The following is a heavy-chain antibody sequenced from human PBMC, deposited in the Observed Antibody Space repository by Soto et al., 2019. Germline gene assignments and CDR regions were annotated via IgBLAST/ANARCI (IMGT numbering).Heavy chain of an antibody. CDR2: INPNSGGT. CDR3: ARDARGDEAPMDY. Sequence: GASVKVSCKASGYTFTGYYMHWVRQAPGQGLEWMGWINPNSGGTNYAQKFQGWVTMTRDTSISTAYMELSRLRSDYTAVYYCARDARGDEAPMDYWGQGTLITVSS. D-gene: IGHD3-10*01. CDR1: GYTFTGYY. V-gene: IGHV1-2*04. J-gene: IGHJ4*02.